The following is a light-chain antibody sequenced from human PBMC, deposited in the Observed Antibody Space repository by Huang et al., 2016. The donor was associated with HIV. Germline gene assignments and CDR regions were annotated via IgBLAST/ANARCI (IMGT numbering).Light chain of an antibody. CDR3: HQYFSSPQT. CDR1: KSVVHSSNNNNY. V-gene: IGKV4-1*01. CDR2: WES. Sequence: DIVITQAPDSLPVSLGESATINCKASKSVVHSSNNNNYLKWYQQKPGQPPKVLTDWESSRESGVPDRLIGSGAGTEFTLTISNLQVEDVAVYFCHQYFSSPQTFGQGTKVEIK. J-gene: IGKJ1*01.